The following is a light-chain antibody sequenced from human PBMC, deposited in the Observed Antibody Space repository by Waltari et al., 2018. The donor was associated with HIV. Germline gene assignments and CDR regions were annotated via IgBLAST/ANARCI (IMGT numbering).Light chain of an antibody. CDR3: QQYNNWPPLS. CDR2: GAS. V-gene: IGKV3-15*01. Sequence: EIVMTQSPATLSVSPGEKATLSCRASQNVNNNLAWYQQKPRQAPRLLIYGASTRATGIPDRFSGSGSGTEFTLTISSLQSEDFVLYYCQQYNNWPPLSFGGGTKVEFK. J-gene: IGKJ4*01. CDR1: QNVNNN.